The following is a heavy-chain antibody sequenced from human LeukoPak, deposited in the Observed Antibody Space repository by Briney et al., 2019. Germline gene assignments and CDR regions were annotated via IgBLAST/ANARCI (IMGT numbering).Heavy chain of an antibody. CDR1: GGTFSSYA. D-gene: IGHD3-16*02. CDR3: ARDLIYDYVWGSYRQQLYYSDY. J-gene: IGHJ4*02. CDR2: IIPIFGTA. V-gene: IGHV1-69*05. Sequence: GASVKVSCKASGGTFSSYAISWVRQAPGQGLEWMGRIIPIFGTANYAQKFQGRVTITTDESRSTAYMELSSLRSEDAAVYYCARDLIYDYVWGSYRQQLYYSDYWGQGTLVTVSS.